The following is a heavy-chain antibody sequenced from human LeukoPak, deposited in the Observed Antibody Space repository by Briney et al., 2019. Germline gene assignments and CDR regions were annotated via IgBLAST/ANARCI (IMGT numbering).Heavy chain of an antibody. V-gene: IGHV4-39*01. CDR3: ARKPPGTSVDV. D-gene: IGHD3-10*01. J-gene: IGHJ6*02. Sequence: SETLSLTCTVSGGSISNSGHYWGWIRQPPGKGLGWIGTIANTGGTYSNPSLKSRVPISIDASKTQISLKLTSVTAADTAVFYCARKPPGTSVDVWAQGTPVTVSS. CDR2: IANTGGT. CDR1: GGSISNSGHY.